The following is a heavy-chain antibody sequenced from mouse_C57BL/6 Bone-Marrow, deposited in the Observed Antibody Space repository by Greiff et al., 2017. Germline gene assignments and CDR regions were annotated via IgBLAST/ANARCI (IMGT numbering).Heavy chain of an antibody. J-gene: IGHJ4*01. D-gene: IGHD2-1*01. CDR2: ISYDGSN. CDR1: GYSITSGYY. CDR3: ARGGYGNHAMDY. Sequence: EVKLMESGPGLVKPSQSLSLTCSVTGYSITSGYYWNWIRQFPGNKLEWMGYISYDGSNNYNPSLKNRISITRDTSKNQFFLKLNSVTTEDTATYYCARGGYGNHAMDYWGQGTSVTVSS. V-gene: IGHV3-6*01.